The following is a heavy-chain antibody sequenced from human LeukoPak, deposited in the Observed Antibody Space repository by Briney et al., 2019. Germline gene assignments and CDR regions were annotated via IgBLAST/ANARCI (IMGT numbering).Heavy chain of an antibody. Sequence: PGGSLRLSCAASGFTFSSYAMSWVRQAPGKGLEWVSAISGSGGSTYYADSVKGRFTISRDNSKNTLYLQMNSLRAEDTALYYCAKQSSGYYYYPIDYXXQGXXXTVS. CDR1: GFTFSSYA. J-gene: IGHJ4*02. D-gene: IGHD3-22*01. V-gene: IGHV3-23*01. CDR3: AKQSSGYYYYPIDY. CDR2: ISGSGGST.